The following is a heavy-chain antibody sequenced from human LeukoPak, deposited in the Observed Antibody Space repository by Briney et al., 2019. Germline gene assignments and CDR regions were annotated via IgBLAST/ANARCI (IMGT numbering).Heavy chain of an antibody. V-gene: IGHV4-61*02. J-gene: IGHJ4*02. CDR1: GGSISSGSYY. CDR3: ARDKRYYDSSGYLGVSGYFDY. D-gene: IGHD3-22*01. CDR2: IYTSGST. Sequence: SETLSLTCTVSGGSISSGSYYWSWIRQPAGKGLEWIGRIYTSGSTNYNPSLKSRVTISVDTSKNQFSLKLSSVTAADTAAYYCARDKRYYDSSGYLGVSGYFDYWGQGTLVTVSS.